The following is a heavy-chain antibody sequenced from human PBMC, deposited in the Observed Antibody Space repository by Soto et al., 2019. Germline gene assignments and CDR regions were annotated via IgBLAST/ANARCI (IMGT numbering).Heavy chain of an antibody. CDR1: GGSINSADYY. D-gene: IGHD3-22*01. J-gene: IGHJ4*02. CDR2: IYYSGST. V-gene: IGHV4-30-4*01. Sequence: QVQLQESGPGLVKPSQTLSLTCTVSGGSINSADYYWSWIRQPPGKGLEWIGYIYYSGSTYYNPSLKSRLTISVDTSKNQFSLKLSSVTAADTAVFYCARMRRPEVSSASTFDSWGQGTLVTVSS. CDR3: ARMRRPEVSSASTFDS.